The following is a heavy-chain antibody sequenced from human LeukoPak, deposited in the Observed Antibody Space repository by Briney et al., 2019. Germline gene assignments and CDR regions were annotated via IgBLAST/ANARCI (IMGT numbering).Heavy chain of an antibody. D-gene: IGHD2-2*03. Sequence: ASVKVSCKASGYTFTSYGISWVRQAPGQGLEWMGWISAYNGNTNYAQKLQGRVTMTTDTSTSTAYMELRSLRSDDTAVYYCARDGYCSSTSRSSPYEYWGQGTLVTVSS. V-gene: IGHV1-18*01. CDR2: ISAYNGNT. J-gene: IGHJ4*02. CDR1: GYTFTSYG. CDR3: ARDGYCSSTSRSSPYEY.